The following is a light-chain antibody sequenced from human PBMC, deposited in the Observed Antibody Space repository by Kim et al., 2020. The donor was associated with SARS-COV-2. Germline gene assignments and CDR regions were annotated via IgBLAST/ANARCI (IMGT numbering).Light chain of an antibody. CDR3: QSHDTRLTDHVL. J-gene: IGLJ2*01. CDR2: GNS. CDR1: GSTFGAGHD. V-gene: IGLV1-40*01. Sequence: TISCSGSGSTFGAGHDVHWYQQHPATAPTLLIYGNSNRPSGVPDRFSGSKSGTSASLAITGLQAEDEADYYCQSHDTRLTDHVLFGGGTQLTVL.